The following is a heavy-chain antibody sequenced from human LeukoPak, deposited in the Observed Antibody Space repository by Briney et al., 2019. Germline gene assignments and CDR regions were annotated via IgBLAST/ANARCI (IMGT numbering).Heavy chain of an antibody. CDR3: ARYGHSPFFDY. J-gene: IGHJ4*02. V-gene: IGHV1-69*13. D-gene: IGHD4-17*01. CDR1: GYTFTGYY. Sequence: SVKVSCKASGYTFTGYYMHWVRQAPGQGLEWMGGIIPIFGTANYAQKFQGRVTITADESTSTAYMELSSLRSEDTAVYFCARYGHSPFFDYWGQGTLVIVSS. CDR2: IIPIFGTA.